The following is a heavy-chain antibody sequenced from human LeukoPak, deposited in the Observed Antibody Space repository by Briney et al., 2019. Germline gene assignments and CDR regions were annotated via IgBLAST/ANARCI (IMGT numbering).Heavy chain of an antibody. CDR1: GYSITSYW. J-gene: IGHJ4*02. D-gene: IGHD6-13*01. CDR3: ARRSSSWYEDFDY. V-gene: IGHV5-51*01. CDR2: IHPGNSQT. Sequence: GESLKISCKGHGYSITSYWLGWVRQMPGKGLEWMGIIHPGNSQTKYSPSFQGQVTTSADKSINTAYLQWSSLQASDTAMYYCARRSSSWYEDFDYWGQGTLVTVSS.